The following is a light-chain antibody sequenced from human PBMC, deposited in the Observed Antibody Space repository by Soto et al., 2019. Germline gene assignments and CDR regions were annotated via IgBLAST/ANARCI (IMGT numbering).Light chain of an antibody. J-gene: IGKJ1*01. Sequence: DIQMTQSPSTLSASVGYRVTITCRASQSISSWLAWYQQKPGKAPKLLIYKASSLESGVPSRFSGSGSGTEFTLTISSLQPDDFTTYYCQQYNSFSRTFGQGTTGDIK. CDR2: KAS. CDR1: QSISSW. CDR3: QQYNSFSRT. V-gene: IGKV1-5*03.